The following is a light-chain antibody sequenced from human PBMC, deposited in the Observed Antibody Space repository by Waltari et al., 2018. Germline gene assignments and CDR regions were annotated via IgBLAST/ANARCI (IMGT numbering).Light chain of an antibody. J-gene: IGKJ2*01. Sequence: CMASQRVSSSYLAWYKQKPGQAHMLLIYGASRRATGSRDRVSGSGSATDFTLTVSRLEPEDFACYCCQQYGTSPYASGPENKLDI. CDR2: GAS. CDR1: QRVSSSY. V-gene: IGKV3-20*01. CDR3: QQYGTSPYA.